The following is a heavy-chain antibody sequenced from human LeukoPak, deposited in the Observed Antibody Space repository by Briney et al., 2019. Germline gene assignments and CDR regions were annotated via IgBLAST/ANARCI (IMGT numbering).Heavy chain of an antibody. D-gene: IGHD3-22*01. CDR1: GYTFTDHY. CDR3: ARGVWDSSGPRFDY. V-gene: IGHV1-2*02. Sequence: ASVTVSCKASGYTFTDHYIHWVRQAPGQGLEWIGWNNPNSGATYYPQRFQGRVTMTRDTSMSTAYMELSRLSFDDTAVYYCARGVWDSSGPRFDYWGQGTLVTVSS. J-gene: IGHJ4*02. CDR2: NNPNSGAT.